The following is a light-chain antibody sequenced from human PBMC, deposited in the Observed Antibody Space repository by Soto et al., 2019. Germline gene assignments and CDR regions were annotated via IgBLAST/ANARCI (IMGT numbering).Light chain of an antibody. Sequence: QSVLTQPPSASWTPGQRVTISCSGSSSNIGADYVFWYQQLPGTAPKVLIYRNNQRPSGVPDRFSGSKSGTSASLAISGLRSVDEADYYCATWDDSLGRYVFVTGTKVTV. V-gene: IGLV1-47*01. CDR2: RNN. CDR1: SSNIGADY. CDR3: ATWDDSLGRYV. J-gene: IGLJ1*01.